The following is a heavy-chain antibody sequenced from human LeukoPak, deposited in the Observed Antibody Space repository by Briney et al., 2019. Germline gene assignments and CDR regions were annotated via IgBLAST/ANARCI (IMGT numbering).Heavy chain of an antibody. D-gene: IGHD3-22*01. Sequence: GESLKISCKGSGYSFTSYWIGWVRQMPGKGLEWMGIIYPGDSDTRYSPSFQGQVTISADKFISTAYLQWSSLKASDTAMYYCARTPYYYDSSGYYYSWFDPWGQGTLVTVSS. J-gene: IGHJ5*02. CDR2: IYPGDSDT. CDR3: ARTPYYYDSSGYYYSWFDP. V-gene: IGHV5-51*01. CDR1: GYSFTSYW.